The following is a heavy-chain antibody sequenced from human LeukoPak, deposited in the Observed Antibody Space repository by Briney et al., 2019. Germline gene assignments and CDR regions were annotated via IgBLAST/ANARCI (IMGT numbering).Heavy chain of an antibody. V-gene: IGHV4-39*01. J-gene: IGHJ4*02. CDR1: GGSISSSSYY. Sequence: SETLSLTCTVSGGSISSSSYYWGWIRQPPGKGLEWIGSIYYSGNTYYNASLKSRATISGDTSKNQFSLILSSVTAADTAVYYCATPGLARAYWGQGTLVTVSS. CDR2: IYYSGNT. CDR3: ATPGLARAY.